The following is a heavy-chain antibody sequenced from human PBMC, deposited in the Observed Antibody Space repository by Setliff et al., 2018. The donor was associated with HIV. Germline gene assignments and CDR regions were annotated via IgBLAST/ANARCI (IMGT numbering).Heavy chain of an antibody. J-gene: IGHJ4*02. CDR3: ASIGHYYDRSGYSEPYYFDY. Sequence: KTSETLSLTCAVSGYSLSSDYYWCWIRQPPGKGLEWNASIYHSGSTYYHPSLKSRVIISVDTSKNQFSLQLNSVTAADTAVYYCASIGHYYDRSGYSEPYYFDYWGQGTLVTVSS. CDR1: GYSLSSDYY. V-gene: IGHV4-38-2*01. D-gene: IGHD3-22*01. CDR2: IYHSGST.